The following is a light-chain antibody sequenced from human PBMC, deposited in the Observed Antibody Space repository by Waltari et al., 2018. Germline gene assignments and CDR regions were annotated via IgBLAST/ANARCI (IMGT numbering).Light chain of an antibody. Sequence: QSALTQPASVSGSPGQSITISCTGTSSYIGPSGYVSWYQQYPGKAPKLIIYAVTKRPSGVSNRFSGSRSGNTASLIISGLQGEDEADYYCSSYARSSAFVFGIGTKVTVL. V-gene: IGLV2-14*03. CDR3: SSYARSSAFV. CDR1: SSYIGPSGY. J-gene: IGLJ1*01. CDR2: AVT.